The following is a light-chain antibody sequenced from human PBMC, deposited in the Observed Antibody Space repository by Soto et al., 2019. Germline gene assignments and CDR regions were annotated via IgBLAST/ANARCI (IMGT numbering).Light chain of an antibody. Sequence: DIQITQSPSSLSASVGDRVTITCRASQTISNYLNWFQQKPGKPPRLLIYVASNLQSGVPSRFTGSGSGRDFTLTISSLQPEDVAAYYCQKYNSAPLTFGGGTKVDIK. CDR3: QKYNSAPLT. J-gene: IGKJ4*01. CDR1: QTISNY. V-gene: IGKV1-39*01. CDR2: VAS.